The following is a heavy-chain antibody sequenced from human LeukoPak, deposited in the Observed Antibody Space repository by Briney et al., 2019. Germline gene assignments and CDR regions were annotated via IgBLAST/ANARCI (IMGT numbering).Heavy chain of an antibody. J-gene: IGHJ4*02. CDR2: ISGSGGST. V-gene: IGHV3-23*01. CDR1: GFTFSSYA. D-gene: IGHD6-19*01. CDR3: AKAATQWLVLRYFDY. Sequence: GGSLRLSCAASGFTFSSYAMSWVRQAPGKGLEWVSAISGSGGSTYYADSVKGRFTISRDNPKNTLYLQMNSLRAEDTAVYYCAKAATQWLVLRYFDYWGQGTLVTVSS.